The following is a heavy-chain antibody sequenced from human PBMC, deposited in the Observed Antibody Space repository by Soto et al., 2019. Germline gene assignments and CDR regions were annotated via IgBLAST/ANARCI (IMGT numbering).Heavy chain of an antibody. CDR3: ARQGAAAGMGCIYYGMDV. V-gene: IGHV4-39*01. Sequence: SETLSLTCTVSGGSISSSSYYWGWIRQPPGKGLEWIGSIYYSGSTYYNPSLKSRVTISVDTSKNQFSLKLSSVTAADTAVYYCARQGAAAGMGCIYYGMDVWGQGTTVTVSS. CDR2: IYYSGST. D-gene: IGHD6-13*01. CDR1: GGSISSSSYY. J-gene: IGHJ6*02.